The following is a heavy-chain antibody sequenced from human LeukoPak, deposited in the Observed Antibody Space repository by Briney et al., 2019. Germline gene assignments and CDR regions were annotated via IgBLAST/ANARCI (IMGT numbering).Heavy chain of an antibody. CDR2: IYYSGST. J-gene: IGHJ4*02. Sequence: SETLSLTCTVSGGSISSYYWSWIRQPLGKGLEWIGYIYYSGSTNYNPSLKSRVTISVDTSKNQFSLKLSSVTAADTAVYYCATSTVTTLYFDYWGQGTLVTVSS. V-gene: IGHV4-59*01. CDR3: ATSTVTTLYFDY. CDR1: GGSISSYY. D-gene: IGHD4-17*01.